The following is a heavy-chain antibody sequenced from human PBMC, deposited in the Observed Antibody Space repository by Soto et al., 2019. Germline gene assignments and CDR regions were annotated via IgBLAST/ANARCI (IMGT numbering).Heavy chain of an antibody. CDR1: GYSSISYA. J-gene: IGHJ4*02. D-gene: IGHD6-19*01. CDR2: IHGGTGNT. V-gene: IGHV1-3*01. CDR3: ARGPPTGSSGWFYFDS. Sequence: ASVKVSCKXSGYSSISYAIHWVRQAPGQRLEWMGWIHGGTGNTKYSEKFQGRVTITRDTSASTVYMELSRLRSDDTAVYYCARGPPTGSSGWFYFDSWGQGPLVTVSS.